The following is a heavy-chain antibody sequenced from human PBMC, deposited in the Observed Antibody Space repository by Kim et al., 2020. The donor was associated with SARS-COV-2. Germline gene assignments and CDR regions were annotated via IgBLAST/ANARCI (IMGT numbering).Heavy chain of an antibody. D-gene: IGHD3-10*01. CDR3: VRETSGHHLSPNMDV. Sequence: GGSLRLSCAAAGFTFSTYAMHWVRQAPGKGLEWVTVISYDATYKSYADSMKGRFTVSRDDSKNMLFLDMNSLRVEDTAVYYSVRETSGHHLSPNMDVWGRGTTVTVSS. CDR1: GFTFSTYA. J-gene: IGHJ6*02. V-gene: IGHV3-30*04. CDR2: ISYDATYK.